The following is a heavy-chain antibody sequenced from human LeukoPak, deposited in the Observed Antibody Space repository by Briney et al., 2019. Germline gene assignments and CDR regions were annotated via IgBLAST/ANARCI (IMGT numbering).Heavy chain of an antibody. Sequence: PGGSLRLSCAASGFTFSSYAMSWVRQAPGKGLEWVSAISGSGGSTYYADSVKGRFTISRDNSKNTLYLQMNSLRAEDTAVYYCAKDGVGEGYLALFDYWGQGTLVTVSS. V-gene: IGHV3-23*01. CDR2: ISGSGGST. CDR1: GFTFSSYA. D-gene: IGHD5-24*01. CDR3: AKDGVGEGYLALFDY. J-gene: IGHJ4*02.